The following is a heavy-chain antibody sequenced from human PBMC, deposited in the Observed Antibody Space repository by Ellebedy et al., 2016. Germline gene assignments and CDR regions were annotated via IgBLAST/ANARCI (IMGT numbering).Heavy chain of an antibody. Sequence: GESLKISCAASGFSFGTYSMNWVRQAPGKGLEWISSISSSSSYIYYADSVKGRFTISRDNAKNSLYLQMSSLRAEDTAVYYCARGADFDWLSWFDPWGQGTQVTVSS. J-gene: IGHJ5*02. D-gene: IGHD3-9*01. CDR1: GFSFGTYS. CDR2: ISSSSSYI. CDR3: ARGADFDWLSWFDP. V-gene: IGHV3-21*01.